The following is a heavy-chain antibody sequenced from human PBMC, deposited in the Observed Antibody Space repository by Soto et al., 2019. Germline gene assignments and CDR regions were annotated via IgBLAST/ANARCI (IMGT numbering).Heavy chain of an antibody. J-gene: IGHJ6*03. CDR2: VYYTGST. CDR1: GGSISNFY. D-gene: IGHD3-16*01. Sequence: SETLSLTCTVSGGSISNFYWSWIRQPPGKGLEWIGYVYYTGSTSYNPSLKRRVTFSADSSRGQFSLRLNSVTAADTAVYYCARPVLGLVFLADSFGDYYSYMAVWGQGTTVPVSS. V-gene: IGHV4-59*08. CDR3: ARPVLGLVFLADSFGDYYSYMAV.